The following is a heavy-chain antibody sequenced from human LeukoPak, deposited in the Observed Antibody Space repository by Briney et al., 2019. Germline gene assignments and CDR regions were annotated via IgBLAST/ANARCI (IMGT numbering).Heavy chain of an antibody. V-gene: IGHV1-69*06. CDR1: GGTFSNYG. CDR2: IIPIFGTA. CDR3: ASNYYDSSGYPTPDY. D-gene: IGHD3-22*01. Sequence: SVKVSCKASGGTFSNYGISWVRQAPGQGLEWMGGIIPIFGTANYAQKFQGRVTITADKSTSTAYMELSSLRSEDTAVYYCASNYYDSSGYPTPDYWGQGTLVTVSS. J-gene: IGHJ4*02.